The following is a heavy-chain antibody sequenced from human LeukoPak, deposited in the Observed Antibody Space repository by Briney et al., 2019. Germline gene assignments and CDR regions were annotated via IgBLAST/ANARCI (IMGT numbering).Heavy chain of an antibody. J-gene: IGHJ3*02. CDR2: ISGSGVRT. Sequence: GGSLRLSCAASGFTFSSYAMSWVRQAPGKGLEWVSAISGSGVRTYYADSVKGRFTISRDNSKNTLYLQMNSLRAEDTAVYYCARETYYDILTEHGAFDIWGQGTMVTVSS. V-gene: IGHV3-23*01. CDR3: ARETYYDILTEHGAFDI. CDR1: GFTFSSYA. D-gene: IGHD3-9*01.